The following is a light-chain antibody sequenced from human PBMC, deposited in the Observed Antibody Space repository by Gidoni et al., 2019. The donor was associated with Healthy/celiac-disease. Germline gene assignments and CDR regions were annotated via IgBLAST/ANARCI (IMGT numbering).Light chain of an antibody. Sequence: EIVLTQSPGTLSLSPGERATLSCRASQSVCSSYLAWYQQKPGQAPRLLSYGASSRATGIPDRLSGSGSGTDFTLTISRLEPEDFAVYYCQQYGSSPNTFGQGTKLEIK. CDR1: QSVCSSY. V-gene: IGKV3-20*01. CDR2: GAS. CDR3: QQYGSSPNT. J-gene: IGKJ2*01.